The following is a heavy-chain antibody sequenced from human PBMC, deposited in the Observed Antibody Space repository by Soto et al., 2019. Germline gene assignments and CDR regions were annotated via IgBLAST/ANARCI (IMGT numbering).Heavy chain of an antibody. V-gene: IGHV1-3*01. CDR1: GYTFTTYA. D-gene: IGHD3-10*01. Sequence: ASVKVSCKASGYTFTTYAMHWVRQAPGQKLEWMGWINAGNGNTKYSQKFQGRVTITRDTSASTAYMELSSLRSEDTAVYYCARALRSFDDFDIWGQGTMVTVSS. J-gene: IGHJ3*02. CDR2: INAGNGNT. CDR3: ARALRSFDDFDI.